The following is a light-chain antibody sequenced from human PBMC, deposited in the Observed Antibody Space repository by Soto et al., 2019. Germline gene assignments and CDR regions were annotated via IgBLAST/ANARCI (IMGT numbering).Light chain of an antibody. CDR3: QQYYSYPRIT. J-gene: IGKJ5*01. Sequence: AIRMTQSPSSFSASTGDRVTITCRASQGISSYLAWYQQKPGKAPKLLIYAASTLQSRVPSRFSGSGSGTDFTLTISCLQSEDFATYYCQQYYSYPRITFGQGTRLEIK. CDR2: AAS. V-gene: IGKV1-8*01. CDR1: QGISSY.